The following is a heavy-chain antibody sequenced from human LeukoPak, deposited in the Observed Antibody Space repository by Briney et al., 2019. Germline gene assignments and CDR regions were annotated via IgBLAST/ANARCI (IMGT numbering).Heavy chain of an antibody. Sequence: ASVKDSLKASGNTFSEHYIHWVRLAPGKKFEWMGWITHYGGAKKFAQKFQGRVTLTRDTSISTACPELSTLPSDDTALYSCVSWAGGNSDAASFDY. V-gene: IGHV1-2*02. CDR3: VSWAGGNSDAASFDY. J-gene: IGHJ4*01. D-gene: IGHD2-15*01. CDR1: GNTFSEHY. CDR2: ITHYGGAK.